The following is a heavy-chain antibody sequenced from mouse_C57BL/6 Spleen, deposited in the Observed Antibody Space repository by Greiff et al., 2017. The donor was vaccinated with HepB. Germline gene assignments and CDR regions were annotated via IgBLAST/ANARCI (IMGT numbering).Heavy chain of an antibody. CDR2: ISSGGSYT. J-gene: IGHJ2*01. D-gene: IGHD1-1*01. CDR1: GFTFSSYG. CDR3: ARQGYGSSYGY. Sequence: EVKVVESGGDLVKPGGSLKLSCAASGFTFSSYGMSWVRQTPDKRLEWVATISSGGSYTYYPDSVKGRFTISRDNAKNTLYLQMSSLKSEDTAMYYCARQGYGSSYGYWGQGTTLTVSS. V-gene: IGHV5-6*01.